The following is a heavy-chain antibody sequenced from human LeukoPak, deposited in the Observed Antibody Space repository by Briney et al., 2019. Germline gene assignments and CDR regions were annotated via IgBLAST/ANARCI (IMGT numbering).Heavy chain of an antibody. J-gene: IGHJ4*02. V-gene: IGHV4-31*03. D-gene: IGHD2-8*01. CDR2: IDYSGST. Sequence: PSETLSLTCTVSGGSISSGGYYWSWIRQHPGKGLEWMGYIDYSGSTYYNPSLKSRVTISRDTSKNQFSLKLSSVTAADTAVYYCARGLYSIVDYGGQGTLVTVSS. CDR3: ARGLYSIVDY. CDR1: GGSISSGGYY.